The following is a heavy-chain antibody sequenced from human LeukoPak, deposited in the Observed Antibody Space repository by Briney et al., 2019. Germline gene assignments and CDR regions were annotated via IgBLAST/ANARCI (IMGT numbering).Heavy chain of an antibody. CDR2: IYYIGST. CDR1: GGSISSSSYY. V-gene: IGHV4-39*07. CDR3: ARGVVIAPQTFDY. Sequence: SETLSLTCTVSGGSISSSSYYWGWIRQPPGKGLEWIGNIYYIGSTYYNPSLKSRVTISVDTSKNQFSLKLSSVTAADTAVYYCARGVVIAPQTFDYWGQGTLVTVSS. D-gene: IGHD2-21*01. J-gene: IGHJ4*02.